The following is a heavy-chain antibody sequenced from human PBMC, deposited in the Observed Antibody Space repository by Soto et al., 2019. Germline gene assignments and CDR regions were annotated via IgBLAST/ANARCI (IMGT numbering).Heavy chain of an antibody. V-gene: IGHV3-23*01. CDR3: VKGHSHSYYFDY. CDR1: GFTFSFCA. D-gene: IGHD1-26*01. CDR2: TRGSGGDT. J-gene: IGHJ4*02. Sequence: GGSLRLSCAASGFTFSFCAMNWVRQAPGKGLEWVSSTRGSGGDTYYADSVRGRFTISRDNSKNTLYLQMNSLRVEDTAVYYCVKGHSHSYYFDYWGQGTLVTVSS.